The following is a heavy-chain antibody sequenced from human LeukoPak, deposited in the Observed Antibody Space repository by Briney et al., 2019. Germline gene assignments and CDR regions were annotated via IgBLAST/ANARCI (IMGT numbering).Heavy chain of an antibody. J-gene: IGHJ4*02. Sequence: SETLSLTCAVYGGSFSGYYWSWIRQPPGKGLEWIGRIYISGSTNYNPSLKSRVTMSADTSKNQFSLKLSSVTAADTAVYYCARGPTTVTRAFDYWGQGTLVTVSS. V-gene: IGHV4-59*10. CDR2: IYISGST. CDR1: GGSFSGYY. D-gene: IGHD4-17*01. CDR3: ARGPTTVTRAFDY.